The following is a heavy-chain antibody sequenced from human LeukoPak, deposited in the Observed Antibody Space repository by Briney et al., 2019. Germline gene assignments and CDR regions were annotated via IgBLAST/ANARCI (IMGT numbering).Heavy chain of an antibody. J-gene: IGHJ4*02. CDR3: ARDLRKLRYFDY. CDR1: GFTFSSYA. Sequence: GGSLRLSCAASGFTFSSYAMSWVRQAPGKGLEWVSAISGSGGSTYYTDSVKGRFTISRDNSNNTPYLQMNSLRAEDTAVYYCARDLRKLRYFDYWGQGTLVTVPS. V-gene: IGHV3-23*01. CDR2: ISGSGGST. D-gene: IGHD3-3*01.